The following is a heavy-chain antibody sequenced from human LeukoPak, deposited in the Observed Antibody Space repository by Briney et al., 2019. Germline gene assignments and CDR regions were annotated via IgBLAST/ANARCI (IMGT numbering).Heavy chain of an antibody. V-gene: IGHV3-7*01. CDR3: TRWARYCSSGSCYSWFDP. J-gene: IGHJ5*02. D-gene: IGHD2-15*01. CDR1: GSTFSSYW. CDR2: MKLEGSEE. Sequence: PGGSLRPSCVASGSTFSSYWMSSVRQAPGKRLEWVANMKLEGSEEYYVDSVKGRFTISRDNAKNSLYLQMNSLRVDDTAVYYCTRWARYCSSGSCYSWFDPWGQGTLVTVSS.